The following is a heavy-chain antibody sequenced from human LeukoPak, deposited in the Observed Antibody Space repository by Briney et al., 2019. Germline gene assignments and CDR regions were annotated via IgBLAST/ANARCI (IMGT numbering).Heavy chain of an antibody. CDR1: GYTFTSYY. CDR2: INPSGGST. J-gene: IGHJ4*02. D-gene: IGHD3-22*01. V-gene: IGHV1-46*01. Sequence: ASVKVSCKASGYTFTSYYMHWVRQAPGQGLEWMGIINPSGGSTSYAQKFQGRVTMTRDTSTSTVCMELSSLRSEDTAVYYCARDLPTYYYDSSGYYGFDYWGQGTLVTVSS. CDR3: ARDLPTYYYDSSGYYGFDY.